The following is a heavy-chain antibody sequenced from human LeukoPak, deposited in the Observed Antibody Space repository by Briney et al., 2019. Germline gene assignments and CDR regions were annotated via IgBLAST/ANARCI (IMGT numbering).Heavy chain of an antibody. Sequence: ASVKVSCKASGYTFTSYGISWVRQAPGQGLEWMGWISAYNGNTNYAQKLQGRVTMTTDTSTSTAYVELRSLRSDDTAVYYCARDSASLVSWYYDFWSGYYTAFNYWGQGTLVTVSS. CDR3: ARDSASLVSWYYDFWSGYYTAFNY. CDR2: ISAYNGNT. J-gene: IGHJ4*02. CDR1: GYTFTSYG. V-gene: IGHV1-18*01. D-gene: IGHD3-3*01.